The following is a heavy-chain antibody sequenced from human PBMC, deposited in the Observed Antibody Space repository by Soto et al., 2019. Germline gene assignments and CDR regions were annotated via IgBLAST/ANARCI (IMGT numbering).Heavy chain of an antibody. CDR2: ISGSGGST. J-gene: IGHJ5*02. V-gene: IGHV3-23*01. CDR3: EKKVVAATRVNWFDP. Sequence: GGSLRLSCAASGFTFSSYAMSWVRQAPGKGLEWVSAISGSGGSTYYADSVKGRFTISRDNSKNTLYLQMNSLRAEDTAVYYCEKKVVAATRVNWFDPWGQGTLVTVSS. CDR1: GFTFSSYA. D-gene: IGHD2-15*01.